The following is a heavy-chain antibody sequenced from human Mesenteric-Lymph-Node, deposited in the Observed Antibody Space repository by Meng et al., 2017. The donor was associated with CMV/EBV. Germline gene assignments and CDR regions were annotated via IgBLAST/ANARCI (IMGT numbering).Heavy chain of an antibody. CDR1: GFTVSSNY. CDR3: ARVRNDFPGYGMDV. CDR2: ISSSGSTI. D-gene: IGHD3-3*01. V-gene: IGHV3-11*04. Sequence: GGSLRLSCAASGFTVSSNYMSWVRQAPGKGLEWVSYISSSGSTIYYADSVKGRFTISRDNAKNSLYLQMNSLRAEDTAVYYCARVRNDFPGYGMDVWGQGTTVTVSS. J-gene: IGHJ6*02.